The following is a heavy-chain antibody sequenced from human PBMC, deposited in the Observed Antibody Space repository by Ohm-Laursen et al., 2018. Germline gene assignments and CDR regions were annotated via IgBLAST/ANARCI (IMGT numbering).Heavy chain of an antibody. Sequence: SLRLSCAASGFTFDDYAMHWVRQAPGKGLEWVSGISWNNGYIGYADSVKGRFTISRDNSQNTLYLQMNSLRAEDTAVYYCASRFGDYSAAFDYWGQGTLVTVSS. CDR1: GFTFDDYA. D-gene: IGHD4-17*01. J-gene: IGHJ4*02. CDR3: ASRFGDYSAAFDY. CDR2: ISWNNGYI. V-gene: IGHV3-9*01.